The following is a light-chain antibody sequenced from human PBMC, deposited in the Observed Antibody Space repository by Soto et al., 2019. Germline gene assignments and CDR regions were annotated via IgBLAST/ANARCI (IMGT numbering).Light chain of an antibody. CDR1: HSLVHSDGIAY. J-gene: IGKJ5*01. Sequence: DVVMTQSPLSLPVTLGEPASISFRSNHSLVHSDGIAYFSWFQQRPGRSPRRLIYKVSNRDSGVPARFSGSGSGTDFALKISRVEAEDVGVYYCMQGTHWPITFGQGTRLEIK. CDR2: KVS. CDR3: MQGTHWPIT. V-gene: IGKV2-30*02.